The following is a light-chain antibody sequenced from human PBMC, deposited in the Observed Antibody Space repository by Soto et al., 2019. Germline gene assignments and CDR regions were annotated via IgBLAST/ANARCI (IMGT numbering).Light chain of an antibody. CDR3: QQYGTSPFT. Sequence: EVVLTQSPGTLSLSPGERVTLSCRASQSVSNSNLAWYQQKPGQAPRLLIYGASNRATGIPDRFSGSGSGTDFTLTISRLEPEDFAVYYCQQYGTSPFTFGPGTKVDIK. CDR1: QSVSNSN. V-gene: IGKV3-20*01. J-gene: IGKJ3*01. CDR2: GAS.